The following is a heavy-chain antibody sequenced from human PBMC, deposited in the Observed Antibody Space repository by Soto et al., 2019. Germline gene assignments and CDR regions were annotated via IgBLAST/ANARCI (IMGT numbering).Heavy chain of an antibody. J-gene: IGHJ4*02. CDR3: ATEMGATQGPFDN. Sequence: GGSLRLSCVVSVFPFGANAMSWVRQAPGKGLEWVSGLGNTGRRTSYADSVKGRFNISRDNSGNTVYLQMNSLRVEDTAVYYCATEMGATQGPFDNWGQGTLVTVSS. V-gene: IGHV3-23*01. D-gene: IGHD1-26*01. CDR2: LGNTGRRT. CDR1: VFPFGANA.